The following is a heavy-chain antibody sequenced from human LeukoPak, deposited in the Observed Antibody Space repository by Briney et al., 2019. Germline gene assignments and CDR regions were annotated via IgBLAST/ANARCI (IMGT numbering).Heavy chain of an antibody. D-gene: IGHD5-24*01. Sequence: ASVKVSCKASGYTFTDYHIHWVRQAPGQGLEWMGWINPNTGGTNYAQNFQGRVTMTRDTSITTSYMELSSLLSDDPALYYCARGGHGHTQNDYWGQGTLVTVSS. V-gene: IGHV1-2*02. CDR2: INPNTGGT. CDR1: GYTFTDYH. CDR3: ARGGHGHTQNDY. J-gene: IGHJ4*02.